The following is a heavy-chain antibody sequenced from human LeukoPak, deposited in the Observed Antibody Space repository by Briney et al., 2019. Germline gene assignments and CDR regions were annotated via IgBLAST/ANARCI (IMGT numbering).Heavy chain of an antibody. Sequence: SQTLSLTCTVSGGSISSGDYYWSWIRQPPGKGLEWIGYIYHSGSTYYNPSLKSRVTISVDKSENQFSLKLRSVTAADTAVYYCARLQRITMNAFDIWGQGTMATVSS. CDR2: IYHSGST. D-gene: IGHD3-22*01. CDR3: ARLQRITMNAFDI. J-gene: IGHJ3*02. CDR1: GGSISSGDYY. V-gene: IGHV4-30-4*01.